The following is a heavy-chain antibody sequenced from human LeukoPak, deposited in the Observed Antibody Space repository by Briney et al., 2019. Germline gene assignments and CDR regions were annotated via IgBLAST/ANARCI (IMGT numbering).Heavy chain of an antibody. CDR2: ISAYNGNT. V-gene: IGHV1-18*01. Sequence: GASVKVSCKASGYTFTSYGISWVRQAPGQGLEGMGWISAYNGNTNYEQKLKGRVTMTTDRSTSTAYMEMRSLRSDDTAVYYCARVVWAYCSSTSCYSPDYWGQGTLVTVSS. D-gene: IGHD2-2*01. J-gene: IGHJ4*02. CDR1: GYTFTSYG. CDR3: ARVVWAYCSSTSCYSPDY.